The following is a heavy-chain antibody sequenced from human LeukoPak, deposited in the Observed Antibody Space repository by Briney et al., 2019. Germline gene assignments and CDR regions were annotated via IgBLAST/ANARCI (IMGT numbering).Heavy chain of an antibody. CDR1: GFTFSNAW. V-gene: IGHV3-15*01. CDR3: ARAQIEYSSSFSVDY. CDR2: IKSKTDGGTT. J-gene: IGHJ4*02. Sequence: GGSLRLSCAASGFTFSNAWMSWVRQAPEKGLEWVGRIKSKTDGGTTDYAAPVKGRFTISRDDSKNTLYLQMNSLKTEDTAVYYCARAQIEYSSSFSVDYWGQGTLVTVSS. D-gene: IGHD6-6*01.